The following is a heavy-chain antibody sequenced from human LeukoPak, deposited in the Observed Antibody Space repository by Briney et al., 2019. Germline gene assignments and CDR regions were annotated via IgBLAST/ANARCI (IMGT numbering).Heavy chain of an antibody. CDR3: VVTAALGYYMDV. J-gene: IGHJ6*03. CDR1: GGSFSGYY. D-gene: IGHD2-21*02. V-gene: IGHV4-34*01. CDR2: INHSGST. Sequence: PSETLSLTCAVYGGSFSGYYWSWIRQPPGKGREWIGEINHSGSTNYNPSLKSRVTISVDTSKNQFSLKLSSVTAADTAVYYCVVTAALGYYMDVWGKGTTVTVSS.